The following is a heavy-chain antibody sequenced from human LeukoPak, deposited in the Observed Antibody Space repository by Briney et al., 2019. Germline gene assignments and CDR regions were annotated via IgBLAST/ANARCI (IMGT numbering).Heavy chain of an antibody. CDR2: IKQDGSEK. V-gene: IGHV3-7*01. D-gene: IGHD3-22*01. CDR3: ARERGDSTAYYSYYFDY. Sequence: GGSLRLSCAASGFTCSSYWMSWVRQATGKGLEWVANIKQDGSEKYYVDSVKGRFTISRDNAKNSLYLQMNSLRAEDTAVYYCARERGDSTAYYSYYFDYWGQGTLVTVSS. CDR1: GFTCSSYW. J-gene: IGHJ4*02.